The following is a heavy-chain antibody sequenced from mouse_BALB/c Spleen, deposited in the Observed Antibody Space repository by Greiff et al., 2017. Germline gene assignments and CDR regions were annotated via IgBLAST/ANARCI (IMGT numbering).Heavy chain of an antibody. CDR2: IWAGGST. Sequence: VQLVESGPGLVAPSQSLSITCTVSGFSLTSYGVHWVRQPPGKGLEWLGVIWAGGSTNYNSALMSRLSISKDNSKSQVFLKMNSLQTDDTAMYYCASLDSSGYRFAYWGQGTLVTVSA. CDR3: ASLDSSGYRFAY. D-gene: IGHD3-2*01. V-gene: IGHV2-9*02. J-gene: IGHJ3*01. CDR1: GFSLTSYG.